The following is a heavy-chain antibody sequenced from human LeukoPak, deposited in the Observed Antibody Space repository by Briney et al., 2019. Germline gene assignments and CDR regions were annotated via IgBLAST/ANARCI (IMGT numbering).Heavy chain of an antibody. Sequence: KPSETLSLTCTVSSGSISSYYWSWIRQPPGKGLEWVGYISYSGSTNYNPSLKSRVTISVDTSKNQFSLKLSSVTAADTAVYYCARAGRRFGEFRTLDYWGQGTLVTVSS. D-gene: IGHD3-10*01. CDR2: ISYSGST. CDR3: ARAGRRFGEFRTLDY. J-gene: IGHJ4*02. CDR1: SGSISSYY. V-gene: IGHV4-59*01.